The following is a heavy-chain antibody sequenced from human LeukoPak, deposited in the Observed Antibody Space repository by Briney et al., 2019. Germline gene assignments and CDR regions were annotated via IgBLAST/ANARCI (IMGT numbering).Heavy chain of an antibody. V-gene: IGHV1-2*02. CDR1: GYTFTSYD. D-gene: IGHD1-26*01. CDR3: ARDVATWEATDY. J-gene: IGHJ4*02. Sequence: ASVKVSCKASGYTFTSYDINWVRQATGQGLEWMGWMNPNSGGTNYAQKFQGRVTMARDTSISTAYMELSRLRSDDTAVYYCARDVATWEATDYWGQGTLVTVSS. CDR2: MNPNSGGT.